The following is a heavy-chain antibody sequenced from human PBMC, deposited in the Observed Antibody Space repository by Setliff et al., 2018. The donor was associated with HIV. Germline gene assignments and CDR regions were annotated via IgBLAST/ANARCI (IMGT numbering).Heavy chain of an antibody. J-gene: IGHJ4*02. Sequence: PSETLSLTCAVSGYAISGDFWTWIRQPAGEGLEWIGRTHASGTTQCEPSLKNRCSMSIDTSKNQFSLKLSSVTAADTAVYYCARGVPLLPPRNWGQGALVTVSS. CDR1: GYAISGDF. CDR3: ARGVPLLPPRN. V-gene: IGHV4-4*07. CDR2: THASGTT. D-gene: IGHD1-26*01.